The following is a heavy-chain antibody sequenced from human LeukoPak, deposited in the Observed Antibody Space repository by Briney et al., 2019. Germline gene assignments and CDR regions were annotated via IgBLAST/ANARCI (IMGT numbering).Heavy chain of an antibody. Sequence: SETLSLTCVVYGGSFSDYYWSWVRQPPGKGLEWIGEINHSGSAKYNPSLKSRVTMSIHTSNNQFSLKLSSVTAADTAVYYCARGEGTLAGRRWPYQCYYYFDVWGKGTTVTVSS. CDR3: ARGEGTLAGRRWPYQCYYYFDV. J-gene: IGHJ6*03. CDR2: INHSGSA. V-gene: IGHV4-34*01. D-gene: IGHD6-19*01. CDR1: GGSFSDYY.